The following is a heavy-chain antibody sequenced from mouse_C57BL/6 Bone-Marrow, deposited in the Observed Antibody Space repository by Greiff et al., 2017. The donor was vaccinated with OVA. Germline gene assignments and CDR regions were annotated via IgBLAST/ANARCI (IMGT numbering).Heavy chain of an antibody. V-gene: IGHV1-72*01. D-gene: IGHD2-3*01. CDR1: GYTFTSYW. Sequence: VQLQPPWAELVKPGASVKLSCKASGYTFTSYWMHWVKQRPGRGLEWIGRIDPNSGGTKYNEKFKGKATLTVDTPSSTAYMQLRSLTSEDSAVYYCARNYDGYPYYYAMDYWGQGTSVTVSS. CDR2: IDPNSGGT. J-gene: IGHJ4*01. CDR3: ARNYDGYPYYYAMDY.